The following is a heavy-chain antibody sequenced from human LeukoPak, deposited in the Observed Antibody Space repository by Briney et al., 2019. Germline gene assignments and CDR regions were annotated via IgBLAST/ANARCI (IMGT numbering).Heavy chain of an antibody. CDR2: ISSSGSTM. D-gene: IGHD6-13*01. V-gene: IGHV3-11*01. CDR3: ARDRGGGVSPHYGMDV. Sequence: GGSLRLSCAAPGFTFRDYYMSWIRQAPGKGLEWVSYISSSGSTMYYADSVKGRFTISRDNAKNSLYLQMNSLRAEDTAVYYCARDRGGGVSPHYGMDVWGQGTTVTVSS. J-gene: IGHJ6*02. CDR1: GFTFRDYY.